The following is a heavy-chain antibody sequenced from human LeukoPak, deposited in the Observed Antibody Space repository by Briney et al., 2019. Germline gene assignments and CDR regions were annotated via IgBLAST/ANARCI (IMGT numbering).Heavy chain of an antibody. CDR3: ARVSLDSSGYPEFDY. CDR2: IYHSGST. D-gene: IGHD3-22*01. CDR1: GGSISSGGYS. J-gene: IGHJ4*02. Sequence: SETLSLTWAVSGGSISSGGYSWSWIRQPPGKGLEWIVYIYHSGSTYYNPSLKSRVTISVDRSKNQFSLELSSVTAADTAVYYCARVSLDSSGYPEFDYWGQGTLVTVSS. V-gene: IGHV4-30-2*01.